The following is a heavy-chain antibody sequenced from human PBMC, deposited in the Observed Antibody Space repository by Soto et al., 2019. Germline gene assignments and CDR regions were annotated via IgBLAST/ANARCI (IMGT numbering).Heavy chain of an antibody. J-gene: IGHJ6*02. Sequence: PXGSLRLSCAASGFTFSSYWMHWVRQAPGKGLVWVSRINSDGSSTSYADSVKGRFTISRDNAKNTLYLQMNSLRAEDTAVYYCARVFLIAARHGMDVWGQGTTVTVSS. CDR3: ARVFLIAARHGMDV. CDR1: GFTFSSYW. CDR2: INSDGSST. D-gene: IGHD6-6*01. V-gene: IGHV3-74*01.